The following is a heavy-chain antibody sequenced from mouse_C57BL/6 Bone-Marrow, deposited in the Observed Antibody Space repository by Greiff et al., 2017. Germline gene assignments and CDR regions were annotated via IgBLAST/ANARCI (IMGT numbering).Heavy chain of an antibody. CDR2: IDPENGDT. CDR3: TPRFYYYAMDY. J-gene: IGHJ4*01. V-gene: IGHV14-4*01. Sequence: EVQLQQSGAELVRPGASVKLSCTASGFNIKDDYMHWVKQRPEQGLEWIGWIDPENGDTEYASKFQGKATITADTSSNTAYLQLSSLTSEDTAVYYCTPRFYYYAMDYWGQGTSVTVSS. CDR1: GFNIKDDY.